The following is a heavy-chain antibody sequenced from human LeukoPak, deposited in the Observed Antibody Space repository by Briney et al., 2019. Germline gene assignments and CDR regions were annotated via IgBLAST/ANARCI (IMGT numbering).Heavy chain of an antibody. CDR2: IYPGDSDT. J-gene: IGHJ4*02. V-gene: IGHV5-51*01. CDR3: ARHIFSSSYFDY. D-gene: IGHD6-6*01. CDR1: GYRFTSYW. Sequence: GGSLQISCKVSGYRFTSYWIGWVRQVPGKGLEWMGTIYPGDSDTSHSPSFQGQVTISADQSISTAYLQWSSLKASDTAMYYCARHIFSSSYFDYWGQGTLVTVSS.